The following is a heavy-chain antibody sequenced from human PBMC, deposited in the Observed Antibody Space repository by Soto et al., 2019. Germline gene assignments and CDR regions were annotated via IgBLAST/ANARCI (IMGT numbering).Heavy chain of an antibody. V-gene: IGHV3-66*01. CDR2: IYSGGST. J-gene: IGHJ4*02. CDR1: GFTVSSNY. D-gene: IGHD2-15*01. CDR3: VLVVVAATLDY. Sequence: EVQLVESGGGLVQPGGSLRLSCAASGFTVSSNYMSWVRQAPGKGLEWVSVIYSGGSTYYADSVKGRFTISRDNSKNTLYLQMNSLRAEDTAVYYCVLVVVAATLDYWGQGTLVTVSS.